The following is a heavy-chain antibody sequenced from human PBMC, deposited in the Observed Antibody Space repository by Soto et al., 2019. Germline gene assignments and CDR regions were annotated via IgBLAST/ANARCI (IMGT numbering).Heavy chain of an antibody. CDR3: ARVGEGPAAMDDASDI. CDR2: ISAYNGNT. CDR1: GYTFTSSG. Sequence: ASVQVSCKASGYTFTSSGISWVRQAPGQGLEWMGWISAYNGNTNYAQKLQGRVTMATDTSTSTAYVELRSLRSDDTAVYYCARVGEGPAAMDDASDIWGQGTMVTVSS. J-gene: IGHJ3*02. V-gene: IGHV1-18*04. D-gene: IGHD2-2*01.